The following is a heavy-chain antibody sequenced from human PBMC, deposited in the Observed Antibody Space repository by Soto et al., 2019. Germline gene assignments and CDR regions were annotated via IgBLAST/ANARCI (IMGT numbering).Heavy chain of an antibody. J-gene: IGHJ6*02. D-gene: IGHD6-19*01. CDR2: IIPVLEKA. CDR1: GDTFYSFG. CDR3: ATKVSSVWHPDYYYYGMDV. V-gene: IGHV1-69*01. Sequence: QVQLVQSGAEVKKPGSSVKVSCKTSGDTFYSFGISWVRQAPGQGLQWMGGIIPVLEKADYAHNFQGRVTFTADESTGTAFWEVGSLRPVDTAVSYWATKVSSVWHPDYYYYGMDVWGQGTTVTGAS.